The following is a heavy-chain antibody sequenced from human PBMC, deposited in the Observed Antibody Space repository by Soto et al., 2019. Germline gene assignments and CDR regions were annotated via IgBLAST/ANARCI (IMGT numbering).Heavy chain of an antibody. CDR2: ISGSGGST. CDR3: IIRYFDWLLSPPFDY. J-gene: IGHJ4*02. D-gene: IGHD3-9*01. V-gene: IGHV3-23*01. CDR1: GFTFSSYA. Sequence: GGSLRLSCAASGFTFSSYAMSWVRQAPGKGLEWVSAISGSGGSTYYADSVKGRFTISRDNSKNTLYLQMNSLRAEDTAVYYCIIRYFDWLLSPPFDYWGQGTLVTVSS.